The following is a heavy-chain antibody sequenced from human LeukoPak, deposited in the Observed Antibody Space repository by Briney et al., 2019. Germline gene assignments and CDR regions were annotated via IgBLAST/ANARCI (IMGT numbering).Heavy chain of an antibody. D-gene: IGHD3-22*01. CDR2: IYSSGST. CDR3: ARDLGYYDSSGVAFDI. V-gene: IGHV4-31*11. Sequence: PSETLSLTCAVSGGSISSSSYYWSWIRQYPGKGLEWIGYIYSSGSTYYNPSLKNRIIISLDTSKNQFSLKLSSVTAADTAVYYCARDLGYYDSSGVAFDIWGQGTMVTVSS. CDR1: GGSISSSSYY. J-gene: IGHJ3*02.